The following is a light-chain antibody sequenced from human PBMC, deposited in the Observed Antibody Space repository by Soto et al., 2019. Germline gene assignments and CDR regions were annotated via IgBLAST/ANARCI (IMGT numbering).Light chain of an antibody. J-gene: IGKJ1*01. CDR2: GAS. CDR3: QQYNNWPPDRT. Sequence: EIVMTQSPATLSVSPGERATLSCRASQSVSSNLAWYQQKPGQAPMLLIYGASTRASGIPARFSGSGSGTEFTLTICSLQSEDFAIYFCQQYNNWPPDRTFGQGTKVEIK. CDR1: QSVSSN. V-gene: IGKV3-15*01.